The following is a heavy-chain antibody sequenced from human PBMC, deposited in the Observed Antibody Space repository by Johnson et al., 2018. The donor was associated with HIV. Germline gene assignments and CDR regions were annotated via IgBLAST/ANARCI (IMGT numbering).Heavy chain of an antibody. CDR3: ARGEGRIPHAFDI. D-gene: IGHD2-2*02. CDR2: IRSNGGST. CDR1: GFTFSTYA. J-gene: IGHJ3*02. V-gene: IGHV3-64*01. Sequence: EMQLVESGGGLVQPGGSLRLSCADSGFTFSTYAMHWVRQAPGKGLEYVSAIRSNGGSTYYANSVKGRFTISRDNSKNTLYLQMGSLRAEDMAVYYCARGEGRIPHAFDIWGQGTMVTVSS.